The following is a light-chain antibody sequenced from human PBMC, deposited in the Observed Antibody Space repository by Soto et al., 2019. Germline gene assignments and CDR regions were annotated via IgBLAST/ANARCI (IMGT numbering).Light chain of an antibody. J-gene: IGKJ5*01. CDR2: AAS. Sequence: DIQMTHSPSTLSASVGDRVTITCRASQSISSWLAWYQQKPGKAPKLLIYAASTLQSGVPSRFSGSGSGIEFTLTISSLQPDDFATYYCQQYNSYPITFGQGTRLEIK. CDR3: QQYNSYPIT. V-gene: IGKV1-5*01. CDR1: QSISSW.